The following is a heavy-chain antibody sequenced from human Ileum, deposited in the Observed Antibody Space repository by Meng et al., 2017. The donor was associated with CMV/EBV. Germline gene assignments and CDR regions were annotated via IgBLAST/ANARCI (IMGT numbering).Heavy chain of an antibody. D-gene: IGHD3-9*01. CDR3: ARVGDDVLTGFYDY. J-gene: IGHJ4*02. CDR2: ISTDNRDT. V-gene: IGHV1-18*01. CDR1: GDTFSIYG. Sequence: KASGDTFSIYGISWVRQAPGQGLEWMGWISTDNRDTKYAQKVQGRVTMTTDTSTNTAYMELKSLRSDDTALYYCARVGDDVLTGFYDYWGQGTLVTVSS.